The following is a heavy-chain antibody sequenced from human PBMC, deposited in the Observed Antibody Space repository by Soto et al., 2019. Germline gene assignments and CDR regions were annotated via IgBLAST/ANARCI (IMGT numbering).Heavy chain of an antibody. CDR3: ARPDEYSSSSDYYYGVDV. Sequence: SVKVSCKASGGTFSSYAISWVRQAPGQGLEWMGGIIPIFGTANYAQKFQGRVTITADKSTSTAYMELSSLRSEDTAVYYCARPDEYSSSSDYYYGVDVWGQGTTVTVSS. V-gene: IGHV1-69*06. J-gene: IGHJ6*02. CDR2: IIPIFGTA. CDR1: GGTFSSYA. D-gene: IGHD6-6*01.